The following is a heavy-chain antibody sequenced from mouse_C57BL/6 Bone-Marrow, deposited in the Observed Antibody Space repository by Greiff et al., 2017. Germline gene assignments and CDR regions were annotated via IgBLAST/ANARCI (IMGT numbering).Heavy chain of an antibody. Sequence: QVQLQQPGAELVKPGASVKMSCKASGYTFTSYWITWVKQRPGQGLEWIGDIYPTSGRTNYNEKFKSKAILTVDTSSNTAYMQLSSLTSEDSAVYYCARSGPREGSFDYWGQGTPLTVSS. J-gene: IGHJ2*01. CDR1: GYTFTSYW. D-gene: IGHD3-1*01. CDR3: ARSGPREGSFDY. V-gene: IGHV1-55*01. CDR2: IYPTSGRT.